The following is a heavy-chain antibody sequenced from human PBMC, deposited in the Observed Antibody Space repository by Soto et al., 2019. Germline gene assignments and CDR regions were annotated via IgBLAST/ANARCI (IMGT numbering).Heavy chain of an antibody. CDR1: GGSISSSNYY. CDR3: VRTVSGTLYYFDS. CDR2: VYYSGST. Sequence: PSETLSLTCNVSGGSISSSNYYWGWIRLPPGKELEWIGSVYYSGSTYYNPSLKSRVTISVDTPQDQFSLKLSSVTAADTALYYCVRTVSGTLYYFDSWGQGTLVTVSS. J-gene: IGHJ4*02. V-gene: IGHV4-39*01. D-gene: IGHD6-19*01.